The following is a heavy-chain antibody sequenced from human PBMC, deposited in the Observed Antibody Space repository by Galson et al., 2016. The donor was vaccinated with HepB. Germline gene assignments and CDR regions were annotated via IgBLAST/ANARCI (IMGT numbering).Heavy chain of an antibody. J-gene: IGHJ4*02. V-gene: IGHV3-23*01. Sequence: SLRLSCAASGFTFRGYAMSWVRQAPGKGLEWLSAITAAGGVTYYADSAKGRFTIARDNSKNTLYLEMSSLRVEDTAVYYCAKDLQVSPLWFGELFPDDWGQGTLVAVSS. CDR1: GFTFRGYA. CDR2: ITAAGGVT. CDR3: AKDLQVSPLWFGELFPDD. D-gene: IGHD3-10*01.